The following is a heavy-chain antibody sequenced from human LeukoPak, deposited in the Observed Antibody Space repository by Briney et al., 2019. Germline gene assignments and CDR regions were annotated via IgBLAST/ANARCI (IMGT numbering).Heavy chain of an antibody. CDR2: ITYDGSNK. CDR1: GFTFRSYG. J-gene: IGHJ4*02. CDR3: ARDWDIYCGGDCYSADY. Sequence: GGSLRLSCAASGFTFRSYGMHWVRQAPGKGLEWVAFITYDGSNKYYADSVKGRLTISRDNSKNTLYLQINSLRAEDTAVYYCARDWDIYCGGDCYSADYWGQGTLVTVSS. V-gene: IGHV3-30*02. D-gene: IGHD2-21*02.